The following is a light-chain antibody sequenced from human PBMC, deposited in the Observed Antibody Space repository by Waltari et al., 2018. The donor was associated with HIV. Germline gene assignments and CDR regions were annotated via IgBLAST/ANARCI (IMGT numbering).Light chain of an antibody. CDR1: KLPKQY. J-gene: IGLJ3*02. CDR2: KDN. Sequence: SYELTQPPSVSVSPAPTARTTCSGDKLPKQYTYWYQQKPGKANILVIYKDNERPSGIHERFSGSSSGTTVTLTISGVQAEDEDDYYCQSADNSGTWVFGGGTKLTVL. V-gene: IGLV3-25*03. CDR3: QSADNSGTWV.